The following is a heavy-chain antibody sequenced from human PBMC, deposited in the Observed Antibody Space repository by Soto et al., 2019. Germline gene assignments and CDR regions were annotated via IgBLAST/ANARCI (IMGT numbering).Heavy chain of an antibody. V-gene: IGHV3-11*01. CDR2: ISSGGSSI. Sequence: GGSLRLSCAASGFTFSDYYMTWIRQAPGKGLEWVSYISSGGSSIYYADSVKGRFTISRDNAKNSLYLQMNSLRAEDTAMYYCASLAIGTIIRGAPDFWGQGTLV. D-gene: IGHD3-10*01. J-gene: IGHJ4*02. CDR1: GFTFSDYY. CDR3: ASLAIGTIIRGAPDF.